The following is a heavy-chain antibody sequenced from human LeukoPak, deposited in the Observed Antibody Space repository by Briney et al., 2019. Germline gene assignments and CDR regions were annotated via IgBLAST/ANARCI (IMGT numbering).Heavy chain of an antibody. CDR3: AREYVVVPAAPNDAFDI. V-gene: IGHV1-46*01. Sequence: ASVKVSCKASGYTFTSYYMHWVRQAPGQGLEWMGIINPSGGSTSYAQKFQGRVTMTRDMSTSTVYMELSSLRSKDTAVYYCAREYVVVPAAPNDAFDIWGQGTMVTVSS. D-gene: IGHD2-2*01. CDR2: INPSGGST. CDR1: GYTFTSYY. J-gene: IGHJ3*02.